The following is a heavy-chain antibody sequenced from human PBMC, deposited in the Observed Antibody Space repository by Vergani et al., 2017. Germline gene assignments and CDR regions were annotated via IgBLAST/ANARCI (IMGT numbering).Heavy chain of an antibody. CDR1: GGSISSGSYY. D-gene: IGHD1-26*01. CDR2: IYTSGST. V-gene: IGHV4-61*02. Sequence: QVQLQESGPGLVKPSQTLSLTCTVSGGSISSGSYYWSWIRQPARQGLEWIGRIYTSGSTNYNPSLKSRVTIAVDTSKNQFSLKLSSVTAADTDVYYCARDAVGAIGSYYYGMDGWGQGSTVTVSS. CDR3: ARDAVGAIGSYYYGMDG. J-gene: IGHJ6*02.